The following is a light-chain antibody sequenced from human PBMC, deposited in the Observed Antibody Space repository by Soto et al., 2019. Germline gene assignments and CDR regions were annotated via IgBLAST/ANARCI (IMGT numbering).Light chain of an antibody. J-gene: IGKJ1*01. CDR2: VAS. Sequence: EIVMTHSPATLSVSPGGRATLSCRASQSVYNYLDWYQQKPGQAPRLLIYVASNRATGIPARFSGSGSGTDFTLTISSVEAEDFAVYYCQQGVHWPLTFGQGTKVDIK. CDR1: QSVYNY. CDR3: QQGVHWPLT. V-gene: IGKV3-11*01.